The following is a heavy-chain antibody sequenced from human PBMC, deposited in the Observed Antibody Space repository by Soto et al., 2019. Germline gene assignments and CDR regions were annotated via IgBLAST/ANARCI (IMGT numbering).Heavy chain of an antibody. Sequence: GGSLRLSCAASGFTFSDYYMSWIRQAPGKGLEWVSYISSSSSYTNYADSVKGRFTISRDNGKNSLYLQMNSLRAEDTAVYYCARDDCSSTSCYGGMDVWGQGTTVTVSS. D-gene: IGHD2-2*01. J-gene: IGHJ6*02. CDR3: ARDDCSSTSCYGGMDV. V-gene: IGHV3-11*06. CDR2: ISSSSSYT. CDR1: GFTFSDYY.